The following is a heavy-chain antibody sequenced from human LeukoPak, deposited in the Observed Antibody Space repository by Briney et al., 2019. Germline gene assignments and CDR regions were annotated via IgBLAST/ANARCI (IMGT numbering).Heavy chain of an antibody. Sequence: ASVRVSCKASGYTFTGYYTHWVRQAPGQGLEWMGWINPNTGDTNFAQKFQGRVTMTRDTSISTAYMDLSRLRSDDTAVYYCARVYSSSWIPFDYWGQGTLVTVSS. J-gene: IGHJ4*02. D-gene: IGHD6-13*01. CDR3: ARVYSSSWIPFDY. V-gene: IGHV1-2*02. CDR2: INPNTGDT. CDR1: GYTFTGYY.